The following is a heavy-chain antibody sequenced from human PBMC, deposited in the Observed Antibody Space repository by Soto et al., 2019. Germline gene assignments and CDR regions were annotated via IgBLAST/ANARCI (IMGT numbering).Heavy chain of an antibody. J-gene: IGHJ3*02. CDR2: ISGSGGST. V-gene: IGHV3-23*01. CDR1: GFTFSSYA. CDR3: AKGISDYGVSPDAFDI. D-gene: IGHD4-17*01. Sequence: GGSLRLSCAASGFTFSSYAMSLLRQAPGKGLEWVSAISGSGGSTYYADSVKGRFTISRDNSKNTLYLQMNSLRAEDTAVYYCAKGISDYGVSPDAFDIWGQGTMVTVSS.